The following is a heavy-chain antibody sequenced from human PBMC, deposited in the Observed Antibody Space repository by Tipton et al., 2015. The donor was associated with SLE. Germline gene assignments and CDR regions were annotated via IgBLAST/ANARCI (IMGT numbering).Heavy chain of an antibody. CDR3: GRAHSGSSWYFDL. CDR2: IYPGDSDT. D-gene: IGHD1-26*01. Sequence: QLVQSGPEVKKPGESLKISCKGSGYRFTSYWIGWVRQMPGKGLEWMGIIYPGDSDTRYSPSFQGQVTISADKSNSTAYLQWSSLKASDTAMYYCGRAHSGSSWYFDLWGRGALVAVTS. V-gene: IGHV5-51*03. J-gene: IGHJ2*01. CDR1: GYRFTSYW.